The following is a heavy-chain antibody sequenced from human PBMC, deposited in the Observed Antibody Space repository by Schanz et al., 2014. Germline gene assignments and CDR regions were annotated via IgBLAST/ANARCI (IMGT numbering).Heavy chain of an antibody. Sequence: QVQLVESGGGVVQPGRSLRLSCAASGFSFDKYGMHWVRQAPGKGREWVGVIWYDGSKTYYADSVRGRFTISIENSKNTLHLQMNSLRAADAAVYHCAKDLPAVAVAPLMTGLYDSWGQGTLVTVSS. CDR2: IWYDGSKT. J-gene: IGHJ4*02. D-gene: IGHD6-19*01. CDR3: AKDLPAVAVAPLMTGLYDS. V-gene: IGHV3-33*06. CDR1: GFSFDKYG.